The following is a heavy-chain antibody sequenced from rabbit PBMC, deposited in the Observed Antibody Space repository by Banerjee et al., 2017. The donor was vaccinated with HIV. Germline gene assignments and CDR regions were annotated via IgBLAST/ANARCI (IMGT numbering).Heavy chain of an antibody. Sequence: QSLEESGGDLVKPGASLTLTCTASGFSFSSNAMCWVRQAPGKGLEWIACIYTGSGGNTYYANWAKGRFTISEASSTTVTLQMTSLTAADTATYFCARDLAGVIGWNFNLWGQGTLVTVS. CDR2: IYTGSGGNT. CDR3: ARDLAGVIGWNFNL. V-gene: IGHV1S40*01. J-gene: IGHJ4*01. CDR1: GFSFSSNA. D-gene: IGHD4-1*01.